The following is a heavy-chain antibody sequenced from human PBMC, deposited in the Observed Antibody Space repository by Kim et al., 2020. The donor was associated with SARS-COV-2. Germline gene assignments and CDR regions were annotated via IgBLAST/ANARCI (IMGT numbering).Heavy chain of an antibody. J-gene: IGHJ4*02. CDR1: GFSFKDFA. CDR2: ILYDGSSQ. CDR3: AKGEYYFGVGNYWRLDY. Sequence: GGSPRLSCAASGFTSGFSFKDFAMHWVRQAPGKGLEWVAFILYDGSSQYYADSVKGRFIVSRDNTKNTLYLEMWSLRAEDTAVYYCAKGEYYFGVGNYWRLDYWGQGSLVTVSS. D-gene: IGHD3-10*01. V-gene: IGHV3-30*02.